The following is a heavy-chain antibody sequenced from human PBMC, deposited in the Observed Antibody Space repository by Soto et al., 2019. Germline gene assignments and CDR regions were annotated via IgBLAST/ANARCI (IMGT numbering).Heavy chain of an antibody. Sequence: SVKVSCKASGGTFSSYAISWVRQAPGQGLEWMGGIIPIFGTANYAQKFQGRVTITADESTSTAYMELSSLGSEDTAVYYCARDRCSGGSCYLTPYYYGMDVWGQGTTVTVSS. CDR1: GGTFSSYA. CDR3: ARDRCSGGSCYLTPYYYGMDV. V-gene: IGHV1-69*13. J-gene: IGHJ6*02. D-gene: IGHD2-15*01. CDR2: IIPIFGTA.